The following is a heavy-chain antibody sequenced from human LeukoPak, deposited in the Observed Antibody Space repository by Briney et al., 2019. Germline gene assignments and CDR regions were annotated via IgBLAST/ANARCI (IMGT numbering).Heavy chain of an antibody. V-gene: IGHV1-18*01. Sequence: ASVKVSCKASGYTFTSYGISWVRQAPGQGLEWMGWISAYNGNTNYAQKLQGRVTMTTDTSTSPAYMEQRSLRSDDTAVYYCARDALSCSSTSCPLASWGQGTLVTVSS. CDR2: ISAYNGNT. CDR1: GYTFTSYG. J-gene: IGHJ5*01. CDR3: ARDALSCSSTSCPLAS. D-gene: IGHD2-2*01.